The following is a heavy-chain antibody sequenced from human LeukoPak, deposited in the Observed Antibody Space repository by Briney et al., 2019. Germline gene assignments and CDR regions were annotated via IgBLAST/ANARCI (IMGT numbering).Heavy chain of an antibody. CDR3: ARGASRSFDY. V-gene: IGHV1-8*03. J-gene: IGHJ4*02. Sequence: ASVKVSCKASGYTFTSYDINWVRQATGQGLEWMGWMNPNSGNTDLVQKFQGRVTFTRDTTMRTAYMELSSLRSDDTAVYFCARGASRSFDYWGQGTLVTVSS. CDR2: MNPNSGNT. CDR1: GYTFTSYD.